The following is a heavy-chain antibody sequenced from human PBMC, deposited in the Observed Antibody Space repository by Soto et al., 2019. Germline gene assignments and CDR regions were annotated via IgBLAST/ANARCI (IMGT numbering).Heavy chain of an antibody. D-gene: IGHD3-22*01. V-gene: IGHV4-59*01. CDR1: GGSISSYY. J-gene: IGHJ5*02. CDR3: ARVNFDSSGYYNNWFDP. Sequence: SSETLSLTCTVSGGSISSYYWSWIRQPPGKGLEWIGYIYYSGSTNYNPSLKSRVTISVDTSKNQFSLKLSSVTAADTAVYYCARVNFDSSGYYNNWFDPWGQGTLVTVSS. CDR2: IYYSGST.